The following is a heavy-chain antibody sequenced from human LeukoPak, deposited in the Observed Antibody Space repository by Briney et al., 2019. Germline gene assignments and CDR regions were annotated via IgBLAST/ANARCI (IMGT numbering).Heavy chain of an antibody. CDR1: GFTFDDYA. Sequence: PGGSLRLSCAASGFTFDDYAMHWVRQAPGKGLEWVSGISWNSGNIAYVESVKGRFTISRDNAKNSLYLQMNSLRAEDTAVYYCARRGYLTLWGQGTLVTVSS. D-gene: IGHD3-22*01. CDR3: ARRGYLTL. J-gene: IGHJ4*02. V-gene: IGHV3-9*01. CDR2: ISWNSGNI.